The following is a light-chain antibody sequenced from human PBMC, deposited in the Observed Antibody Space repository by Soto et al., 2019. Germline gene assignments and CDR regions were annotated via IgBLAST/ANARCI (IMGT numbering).Light chain of an antibody. V-gene: IGKV3-11*01. Sequence: EIVLTQSPATLALSPGERATLSCRASQSVGSFLAWYQQKPGQAPRLLIYDASKRATGISARFSGSGSGTDLTLTISSLEPEDFAVYYCQQRSSWPLTFGGGTKVEIK. CDR3: QQRSSWPLT. CDR1: QSVGSF. CDR2: DAS. J-gene: IGKJ4*01.